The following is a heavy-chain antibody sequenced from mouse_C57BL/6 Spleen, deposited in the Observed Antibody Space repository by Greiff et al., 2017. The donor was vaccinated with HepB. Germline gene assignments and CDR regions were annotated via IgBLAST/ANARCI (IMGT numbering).Heavy chain of an antibody. CDR3: ARTHYYCRSYGYFDY. CDR2: IDPSDSET. V-gene: IGHV1-52*01. CDR1: GYNFTSYW. Sequence: QVQLQQPGAELVRPGSSVKLSCKASGYNFTSYWMHWVKQRPIQGLEWIGNIDPSDSETHYNQKFKDKATLTVAKSSSTADMQLSSLTSEDSAVYYCARTHYYCRSYGYFDYWGQGTTLTVSS. J-gene: IGHJ2*01. D-gene: IGHD1-1*01.